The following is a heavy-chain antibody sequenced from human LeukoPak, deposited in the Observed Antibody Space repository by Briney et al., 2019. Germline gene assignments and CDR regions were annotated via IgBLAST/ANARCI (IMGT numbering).Heavy chain of an antibody. J-gene: IGHJ4*02. V-gene: IGHV1-69*13. D-gene: IGHD3-22*01. CDR3: ASPPNPAGNHYYHSTLPFDY. CDR2: IIPIFGTA. Sequence: SVKVSCKASGGTFSSYAISWVRQAPGQGLEWMGGIIPIFGTANYAQKFQGRVTIAADESTSTAYMELSSLRSEDTAVYYCASPPNPAGNHYYHSTLPFDYWGQGTLVTVSS. CDR1: GGTFSSYA.